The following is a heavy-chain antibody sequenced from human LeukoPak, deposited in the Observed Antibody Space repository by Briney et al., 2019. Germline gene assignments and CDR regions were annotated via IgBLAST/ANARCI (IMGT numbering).Heavy chain of an antibody. CDR1: GGTFSSYA. V-gene: IGHV1-69*04. J-gene: IGHJ3*02. CDR3: ARERGEEQQLVLGAFDI. CDR2: IIPILGIA. Sequence: GASVKVSCKASGGTFSSYAISWVRQAPGQGLEWMGRIIPILGIANYAQKFQGRVTITADKSTSTAYMELSSLRSEDTAVYYCARERGEEQQLVLGAFDIWGQGTMVTVSS. D-gene: IGHD6-13*01.